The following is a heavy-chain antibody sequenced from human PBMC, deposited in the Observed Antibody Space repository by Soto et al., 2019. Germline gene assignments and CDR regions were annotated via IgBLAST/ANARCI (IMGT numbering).Heavy chain of an antibody. CDR1: GGSISSGGYY. D-gene: IGHD4-4*01. CDR2: IYYTGST. V-gene: IGHV4-31*03. J-gene: IGHJ6*02. CDR3: ARIQSDYYYGMDV. Sequence: SETLSLTCTVSGGSISSGGYYWSWIRQHPGKGLEWIGYIYYTGSTYYNPSLKSRVTISVDTSKNQFSLKLSSVTAADTAVYYCARIQSDYYYGMDVWGQGTTVTVSS.